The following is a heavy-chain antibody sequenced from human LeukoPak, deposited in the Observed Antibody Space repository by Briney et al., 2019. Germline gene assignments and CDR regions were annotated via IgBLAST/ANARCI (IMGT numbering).Heavy chain of an antibody. CDR3: ARDGYYYDSSGYLIFDY. V-gene: IGHV4-59*12. D-gene: IGHD3-22*01. CDR2: IYYSGST. CDR1: GGAISNYY. Sequence: PSETLSLTCTVSGGAISNYYWSWIRQPPGKGLEWIGYIYYSGSTNYNPSLKSRVTMSVDTSKNQFSLKLSSVTAADTAVYYCARDGYYYDSSGYLIFDYWGQGTLDTVSS. J-gene: IGHJ4*02.